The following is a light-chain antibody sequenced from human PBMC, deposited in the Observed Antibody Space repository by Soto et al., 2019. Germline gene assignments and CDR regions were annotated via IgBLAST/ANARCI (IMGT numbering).Light chain of an antibody. CDR2: KAS. Sequence: DIQMTQSPSTLSASVGDRVTVTCRASQSISGWLAWYQQKPGQAPKLLIYKASILESGVPSRFSRSGSGTEFTLTLSSLQPDDFASYYCQQCNTYSREFGQGTKVEIK. V-gene: IGKV1-5*03. CDR1: QSISGW. CDR3: QQCNTYSRE. J-gene: IGKJ1*01.